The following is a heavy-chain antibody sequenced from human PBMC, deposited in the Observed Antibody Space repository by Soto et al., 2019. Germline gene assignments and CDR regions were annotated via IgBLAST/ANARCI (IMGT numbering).Heavy chain of an antibody. V-gene: IGHV1-2*04. CDR3: ARDTGGYYDSSGYRPFDY. Sequence: ASVKVSCEASGYAFTGYYMHWVRQAPGQGLEWMGWINPNSGGTNYAQKFQGWVTMTRDTSISTAYMELSRLRSDDTAVYYCARDTGGYYDSSGYRPFDYWGQGTLVTVSS. J-gene: IGHJ4*02. CDR2: INPNSGGT. D-gene: IGHD3-22*01. CDR1: GYAFTGYY.